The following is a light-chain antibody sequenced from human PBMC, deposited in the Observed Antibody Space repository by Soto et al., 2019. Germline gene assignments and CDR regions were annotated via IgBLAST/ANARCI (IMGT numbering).Light chain of an antibody. V-gene: IGLV2-11*01. CDR3: CSYAGAYTGV. Sequence: QSALTQPRSVSGSPGQSVTISCTGTSSDVGGYNFVSWYQQHPGKAPKFIISDVSQRPSGVPDRFSGSKSGNTASLTISGLQAEDEADYYCCSYAGAYTGVFGGGTKLTVL. CDR1: SSDVGGYNF. CDR2: DVS. J-gene: IGLJ3*02.